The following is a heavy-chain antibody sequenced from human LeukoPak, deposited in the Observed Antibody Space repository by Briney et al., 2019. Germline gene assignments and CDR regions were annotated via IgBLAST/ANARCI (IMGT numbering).Heavy chain of an antibody. CDR1: GGSFSGYY. CDR3: AREGIAAAGTPWFDP. D-gene: IGHD6-13*01. Sequence: SETLSLTCAVYGGSFSGYYWSWIRQPPGKELEWIGEINHSGSTNYNPSLKSRVTISVDTSKNQFSLKLSSVTAADTAVYYCAREGIAAAGTPWFDPWGQGTLVTVSS. J-gene: IGHJ5*02. CDR2: INHSGST. V-gene: IGHV4-34*01.